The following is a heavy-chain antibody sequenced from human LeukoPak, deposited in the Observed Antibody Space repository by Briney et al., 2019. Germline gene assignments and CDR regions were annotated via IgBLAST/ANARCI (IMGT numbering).Heavy chain of an antibody. CDR3: ARSLYSSDFDY. D-gene: IGHD6-19*01. Sequence: SETLSLTCTVSGGSISSGSYYWGWIRQPPGKGLEWIGSIYYSGSTYYNPSLKGRVTISVDTSKNQFSLKLSSVTAADTAVYYCARSLYSSDFDYWGQGTLVTVSS. CDR1: GGSISSGSYY. J-gene: IGHJ4*02. V-gene: IGHV4-39*01. CDR2: IYYSGST.